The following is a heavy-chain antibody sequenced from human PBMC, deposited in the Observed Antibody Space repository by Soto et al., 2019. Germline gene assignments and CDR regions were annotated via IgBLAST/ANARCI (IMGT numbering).Heavy chain of an antibody. Sequence: ASVKVSCKASGYTFTGYYMHWVRQAPGQGLEWMGWINPNSGGTNYAQKFQGRVTMTRDTSISTAYMELSRLRSGDTAVYYCARDSVYYYDSSGFSWFDPWGQGTLVTISS. D-gene: IGHD3-22*01. CDR3: ARDSVYYYDSSGFSWFDP. V-gene: IGHV1-2*02. CDR2: INPNSGGT. J-gene: IGHJ5*02. CDR1: GYTFTGYY.